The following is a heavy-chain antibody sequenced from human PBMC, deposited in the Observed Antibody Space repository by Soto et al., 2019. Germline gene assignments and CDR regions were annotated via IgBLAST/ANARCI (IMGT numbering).Heavy chain of an antibody. CDR3: ATLTAGGSGRGY. Sequence: QVQLQESGPGLVEPSQTLSLTCTVSGASVSSASYHWSWIRQHPGKGLEWIGYITGSPYYNPSLKSRVTISLDTSRNHFPLELSSVTAADTAVYYCATLTAGGSGRGYWGQGTLVTVSS. V-gene: IGHV4-31*03. CDR1: GASVSSASYH. J-gene: IGHJ4*02. CDR2: ITGSP. D-gene: IGHD5-12*01.